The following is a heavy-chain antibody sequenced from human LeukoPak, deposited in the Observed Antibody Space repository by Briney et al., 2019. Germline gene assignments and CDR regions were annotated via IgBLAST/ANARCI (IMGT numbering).Heavy chain of an antibody. J-gene: IGHJ5*02. CDR3: AKDWGSSGWYNWFDP. Sequence: GGSLRLSCAASGLTVSSNYMSWVRQAPGKGLEWVSVIFYDGTTYYADSVKGRFTISRDNSNNTLYLQMNSLRVEDTAVYYCAKDWGSSGWYNWFDPWGQGTLVTVPS. V-gene: IGHV3-53*05. CDR2: IFYDGTT. CDR1: GLTVSSNY. D-gene: IGHD6-19*01.